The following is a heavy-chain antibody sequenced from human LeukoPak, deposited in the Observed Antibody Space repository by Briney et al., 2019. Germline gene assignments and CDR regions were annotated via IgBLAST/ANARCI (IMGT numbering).Heavy chain of an antibody. Sequence: ASVKVSCKASGYTFTGYYMHWARQAPGQGLEWMGWINPNSGGTNYAQKFQGRVTMTRDTSISTAYMELSRLRSDDTAVYYCARDSGSPGYYYGMDVWGQGTTVTVSS. CDR3: ARDSGSPGYYYGMDV. CDR2: INPNSGGT. D-gene: IGHD3-10*01. J-gene: IGHJ6*02. V-gene: IGHV1-2*02. CDR1: GYTFTGYY.